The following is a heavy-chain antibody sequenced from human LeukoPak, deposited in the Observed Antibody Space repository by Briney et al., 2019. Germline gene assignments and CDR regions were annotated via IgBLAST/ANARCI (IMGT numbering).Heavy chain of an antibody. CDR3: AKDKGKWLAWSFDY. D-gene: IGHD6-19*01. Sequence: GGSLRLSCVASGFTFSTYGMHWVRQAPGKGLEWVAVISYDGSNKYYADSVKGRFTISRDNSKNTLYLQMNSLRAEDTAVYYCAKDKGKWLAWSFDYCGQGTLVTVSS. J-gene: IGHJ4*02. V-gene: IGHV3-30*18. CDR1: GFTFSTYG. CDR2: ISYDGSNK.